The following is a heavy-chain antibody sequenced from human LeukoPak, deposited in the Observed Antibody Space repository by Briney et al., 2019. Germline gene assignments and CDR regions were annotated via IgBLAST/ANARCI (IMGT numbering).Heavy chain of an antibody. D-gene: IGHD3-10*01. CDR2: INNGGDRT. V-gene: IGHV3-23*01. CDR3: ARHLSSSGNYRALDY. J-gene: IGHJ4*02. CDR1: GFTFSNCA. Sequence: GGSLRLSCVSPGFTFSNCAMTWVRQAPGKGLEMVSDINNGGDRTTYAASVKDRYTSSRDNSKNTLYHQTHSLRADDTALYYCARHLSSSGNYRALDYWGEGSLVTVSS.